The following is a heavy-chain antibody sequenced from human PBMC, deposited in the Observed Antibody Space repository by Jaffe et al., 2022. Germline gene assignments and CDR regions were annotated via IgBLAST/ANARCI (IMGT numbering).Heavy chain of an antibody. Sequence: QVQLQESGPGLVKPSQTLSLTCTVSGGSISSGSYYWSWIRQPAGKGLEWIGRIYTSGSTNYNPSLKSRVTISVDTSKNQFSLKLSSVTAADTAVYYCASTRVALGSANYFDYWGQGTLVTVSS. CDR2: IYTSGST. CDR1: GGSISSGSYY. D-gene: IGHD7-27*01. V-gene: IGHV4-61*02. J-gene: IGHJ4*02. CDR3: ASTRVALGSANYFDY.